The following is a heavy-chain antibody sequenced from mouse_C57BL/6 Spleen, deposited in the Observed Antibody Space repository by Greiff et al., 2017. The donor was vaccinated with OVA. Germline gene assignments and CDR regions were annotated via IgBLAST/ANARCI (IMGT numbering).Heavy chain of an antibody. J-gene: IGHJ3*01. CDR1: GFTFSDYG. CDR3: ARPIYYGNYVAWFAY. D-gene: IGHD2-1*01. Sequence: EVQGVESGGGLVKPGGSLKLSCAASGFTFSDYGMHWVRQAPEKGLEWVAYISSGSSTIYYADTVKGRFTISRDNAKNTLFLQMTSLRSEDTAMYYCARPIYYGNYVAWFAYWGQGTLVTVSA. CDR2: ISSGSSTI. V-gene: IGHV5-17*01.